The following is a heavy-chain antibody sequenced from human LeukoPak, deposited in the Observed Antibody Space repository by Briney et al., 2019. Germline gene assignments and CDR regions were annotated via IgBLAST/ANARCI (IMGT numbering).Heavy chain of an antibody. CDR3: ARVPIYCSSTSCFPDY. D-gene: IGHD2-2*01. V-gene: IGHV1-2*02. Sequence: XHWVRQXPGQGLEWMGWINPNSGGTNYAQKFQGRVTMTRDTSISTAYMELSRLRSDDTAVYYCARVPIYCSSTSCFPDYWGQGTLVTVSS. J-gene: IGHJ4*02. CDR2: INPNSGGT.